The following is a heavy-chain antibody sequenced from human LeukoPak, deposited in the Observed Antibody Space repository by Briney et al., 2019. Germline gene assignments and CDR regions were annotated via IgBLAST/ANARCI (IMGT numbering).Heavy chain of an antibody. CDR2: ISYDGSHQ. V-gene: IGHV3-30*01. J-gene: IGHJ3*02. Sequence: GGSLRLSCAASGFTFSHYAMHWVRQAPGKGLEWVAVISYDGSHQYSADSVKGRFTISRDNSKNTLYLQMNSLRAEDTAVYYCARPPGVYDAFDIWGQGTMVTVSS. D-gene: IGHD6-13*01. CDR1: GFTFSHYA. CDR3: ARPPGVYDAFDI.